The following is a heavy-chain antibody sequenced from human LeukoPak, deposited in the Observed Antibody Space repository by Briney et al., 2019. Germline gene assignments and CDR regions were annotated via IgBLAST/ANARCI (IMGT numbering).Heavy chain of an antibody. CDR3: AKDRVAARRMNWFDP. V-gene: IGHV3-11*01. J-gene: IGHJ5*02. CDR2: IDGSSSNM. D-gene: IGHD6-6*01. CDR1: GCFFSDYY. Sequence: GGSLRLSCAGSGCFFSDYYMSWMRQAPGKGLEWVSYIDGSSSNMYYADSVKGRFTISRDNSKNTLYLQMNSLRAEDTAVYYCAKDRVAARRMNWFDPWGQGTLVTVSS.